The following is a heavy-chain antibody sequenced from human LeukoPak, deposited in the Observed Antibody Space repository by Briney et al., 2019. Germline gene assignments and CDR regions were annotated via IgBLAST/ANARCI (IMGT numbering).Heavy chain of an antibody. J-gene: IGHJ4*02. D-gene: IGHD6-13*01. CDR1: GFTFSSYG. Sequence: GGSLRLSCAASGFTFSSYGMHWVRQAPGKGLEWVAFIRYDGSNKYYADSVKGRFTISRDNSKNTLYLQMNSLRAEDTAVYYCARDHLALPGYSSSWYKYYFDYWGQGTLVTVSS. CDR3: ARDHLALPGYSSSWYKYYFDY. CDR2: IRYDGSNK. V-gene: IGHV3-30*02.